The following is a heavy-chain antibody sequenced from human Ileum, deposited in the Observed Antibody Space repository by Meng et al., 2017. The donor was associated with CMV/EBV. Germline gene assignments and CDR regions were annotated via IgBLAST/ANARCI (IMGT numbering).Heavy chain of an antibody. J-gene: IGHJ4*02. CDR1: GFIFSSHG. CDR2: IGRDGTPI. CDR3: ARDATAWSRDY. V-gene: IGHV3-21*04. D-gene: IGHD2-21*02. Sequence: CAASGFIFSSHGMTWVRQAPGRGLEWISVIGRDGTPISAANSLKGRFTTSRDNAKNSLYLQIDSLRAEDTAVYFCARDATAWSRDYWGQGTLVTVSS.